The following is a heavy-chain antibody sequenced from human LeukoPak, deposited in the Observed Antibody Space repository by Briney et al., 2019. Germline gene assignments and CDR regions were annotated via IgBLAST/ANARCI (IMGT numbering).Heavy chain of an antibody. CDR2: ISTYNGNT. CDR3: ARAAGWNPSGY. J-gene: IGHJ4*02. V-gene: IGHV1-18*01. D-gene: IGHD1-1*01. Sequence: ASVQVSCQASGYTFTSYGISWVRQAPGQGLEWMGWISTYNGNTNYAQKVQGRVTMTTDTSTSTAYMELRSLRSDDTAVYYCARAAGWNPSGYWGQGTLVTVSS. CDR1: GYTFTSYG.